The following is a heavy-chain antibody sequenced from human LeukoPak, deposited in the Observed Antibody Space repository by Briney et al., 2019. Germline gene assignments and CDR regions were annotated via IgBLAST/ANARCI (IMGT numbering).Heavy chain of an antibody. V-gene: IGHV4-39*07. J-gene: IGHJ4*02. CDR2: IYYSGST. CDR3: ARAGGLNYYGGFSEFGY. D-gene: IGHD4-23*01. CDR1: GGSISTTSYH. Sequence: SETLSLTCTVSGGSISTTSYHWGWIRQPPGKGLEWIGSIYYSGSTFYNPSLKSRVTISLDTSKNQYSLKLSSVTAADTAVYYCARAGGLNYYGGFSEFGYWGQGTLVTVSS.